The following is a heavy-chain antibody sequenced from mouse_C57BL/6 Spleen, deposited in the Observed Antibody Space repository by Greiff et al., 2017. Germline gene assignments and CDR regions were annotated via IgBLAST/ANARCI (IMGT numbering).Heavy chain of an antibody. Sequence: QVQLKESGAELMKPGASVKLSCKATGYTFTGYWIEWVKQRPGHGLEWIGEILPGSGSTNYNEKFKGKATFTADTSSNTAYMQLSSLTTESSAIYYCARFYYYGSREFAYWGQGTLVTVSA. D-gene: IGHD1-1*01. CDR2: ILPGSGST. CDR1: GYTFTGYW. V-gene: IGHV1-9*01. CDR3: ARFYYYGSREFAY. J-gene: IGHJ3*01.